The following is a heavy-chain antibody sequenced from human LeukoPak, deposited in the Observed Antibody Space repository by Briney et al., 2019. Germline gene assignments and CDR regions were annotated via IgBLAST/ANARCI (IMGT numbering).Heavy chain of an antibody. CDR2: ISSSSSYI. CDR1: GFTFSSYS. CDR3: AGDTSAVAGHPSHGADAFDI. D-gene: IGHD6-19*01. Sequence: GGSLRLSCAASGFTFSSYSMNWVRQAPGKGLEWVSSISSSSSYIYYADSVKGRFTISRDNAKNSLYLQMNSLRAEDTAVYYCAGDTSAVAGHPSHGADAFDIWGQGTMVTVSS. J-gene: IGHJ3*02. V-gene: IGHV3-21*01.